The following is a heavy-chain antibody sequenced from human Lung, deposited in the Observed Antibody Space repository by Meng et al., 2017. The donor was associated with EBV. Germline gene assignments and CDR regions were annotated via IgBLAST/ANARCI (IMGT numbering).Heavy chain of an antibody. CDR2: LIPMSNAP. D-gene: IGHD3-10*01. J-gene: IGHJ4*02. CDR1: GGTFRNDA. V-gene: IGHV1-69*01. Sequence: QVQSGQAGAELQQPGSSCKCSCKTSGGTFRNDAVNWVRQAPGQGLEWLGGLIPMSNAPHYAQKFQDRVRITADESTSTHYMDLSGLRSEDTAVYYCAGESGRGFTPDYWGQGTLVTVSS. CDR3: AGESGRGFTPDY.